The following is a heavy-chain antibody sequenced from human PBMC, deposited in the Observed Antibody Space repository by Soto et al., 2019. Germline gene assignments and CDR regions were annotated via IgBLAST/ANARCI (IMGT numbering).Heavy chain of an antibody. CDR2: ISLYSDGA. D-gene: IGHD2-2*01. Sequence: ASVKVSCKTSGYTLSNYGITWVRQAPGQPLEWLGWISLYSDGANYAQKFQGRVSMTTDTSTTTAYMELRSLRSDDTAVYYCARVVPGAEAWFGPWGQGTLVTVSS. CDR3: ARVVPGAEAWFGP. V-gene: IGHV1-18*01. CDR1: GYTLSNYG. J-gene: IGHJ5*02.